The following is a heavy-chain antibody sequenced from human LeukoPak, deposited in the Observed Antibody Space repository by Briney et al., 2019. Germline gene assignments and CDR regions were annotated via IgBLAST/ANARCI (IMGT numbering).Heavy chain of an antibody. CDR3: AREMRGVMSVGLDY. D-gene: IGHD3-10*01. J-gene: IGHJ4*02. Sequence: SETLSLTCTVSGGSISSYYWNWIRQPPGKGLEWIGYISSSGSTNYNPSLKSRVTISVDTSKSQFSLELNSVTAADTAVYYCAREMRGVMSVGLDYLGQGTLVTVSS. V-gene: IGHV4-4*08. CDR2: ISSSGST. CDR1: GGSISSYY.